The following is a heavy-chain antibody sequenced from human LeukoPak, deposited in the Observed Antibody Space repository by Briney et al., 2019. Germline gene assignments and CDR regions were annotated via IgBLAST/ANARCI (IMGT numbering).Heavy chain of an antibody. CDR3: ARDKVIVVVADLYNWFDP. D-gene: IGHD2-15*01. J-gene: IGHJ5*02. CDR2: INHNSGGT. Sequence: ASVKVSCKASGYTFSGYYMHWVRQAPGQGLEWMGWINHNSGGTNYAQKFQGRVTMTRDTSISTAYMELSRLRSDDTAVYYCARDKVIVVVADLYNWFDPWGQGTLVTVSS. V-gene: IGHV1-2*02. CDR1: GYTFSGYY.